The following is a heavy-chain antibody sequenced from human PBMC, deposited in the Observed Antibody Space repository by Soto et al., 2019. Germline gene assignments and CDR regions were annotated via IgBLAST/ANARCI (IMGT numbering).Heavy chain of an antibody. Sequence: ASVKVSCKASGGTFSSYAISWVRQAPGQGLEWMGGIIPIFGTANYAQKFQGRVTITADESTSTAYMELSSLRSEDTAVYYCARGGYQLYYYYGMDVWGQGTTVTVSS. V-gene: IGHV1-69*13. CDR3: ARGGYQLYYYYGMDV. CDR2: IIPIFGTA. CDR1: GGTFSSYA. D-gene: IGHD2-2*01. J-gene: IGHJ6*02.